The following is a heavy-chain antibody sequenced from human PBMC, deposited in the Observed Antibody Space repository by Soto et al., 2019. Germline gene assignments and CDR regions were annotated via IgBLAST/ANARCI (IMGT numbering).Heavy chain of an antibody. V-gene: IGHV3-21*01. Sequence: GGSLRLSCAASGFTFSSYAISWVRQAPGKGLEWVSSISSSSSYIYYADSVKGRFTISRDNAKNSLYLQMNSLRAEDTAVYYCARELYDFWSGTPAAFDIWGQGTMVTVSS. D-gene: IGHD3-3*01. J-gene: IGHJ3*02. CDR2: ISSSSSYI. CDR1: GFTFSSYA. CDR3: ARELYDFWSGTPAAFDI.